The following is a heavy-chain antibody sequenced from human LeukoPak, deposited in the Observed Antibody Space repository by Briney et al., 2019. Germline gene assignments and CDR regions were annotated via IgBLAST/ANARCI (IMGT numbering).Heavy chain of an antibody. CDR1: GGSISSYY. D-gene: IGHD3-3*01. CDR2: IYDSGIS. Sequence: SETLSLTCTVSGGSISSYYWSWIRQPPGKELEWIGYIYDSGISKYNPSLKSRVTISVDTSKNQMSLNPRSVTAADTAIYYCARLRFMEWFDPWGQGTLVTVSS. J-gene: IGHJ5*02. CDR3: ARLRFMEWFDP. V-gene: IGHV4-59*12.